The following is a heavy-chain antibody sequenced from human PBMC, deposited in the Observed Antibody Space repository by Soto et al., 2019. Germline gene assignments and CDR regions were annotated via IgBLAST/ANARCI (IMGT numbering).Heavy chain of an antibody. CDR3: ARGKAHDYGVQHNWFDP. Sequence: NPSETLSLTCTVYGGSFSGYYWSWIRQPPGKGLEWIGEINHSGSTNYNPSLKSRVTISVDTSKNQFSLKLSSVTAADTAVYYCARGKAHDYGVQHNWFDPWGQGTLVTVSS. CDR2: INHSGST. J-gene: IGHJ5*02. V-gene: IGHV4-34*01. CDR1: GGSFSGYY. D-gene: IGHD4-17*01.